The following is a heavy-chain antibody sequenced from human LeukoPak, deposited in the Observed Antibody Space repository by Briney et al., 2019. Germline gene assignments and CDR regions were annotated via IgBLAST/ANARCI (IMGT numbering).Heavy chain of an antibody. D-gene: IGHD6-13*01. J-gene: IGHJ6*03. CDR2: ITGSGGST. V-gene: IGHV3-23*01. Sequence: QTGGSLRLSCAPSGFTFSSYAMSWVRQAPGKGLEWVSTITGSGGSTYSADSVKGRLTISRDNSKNTLYLQMNSLRADDTALYYCARNQDSSWYYYYMDVWGKGTTVTVSS. CDR1: GFTFSSYA. CDR3: ARNQDSSWYYYYMDV.